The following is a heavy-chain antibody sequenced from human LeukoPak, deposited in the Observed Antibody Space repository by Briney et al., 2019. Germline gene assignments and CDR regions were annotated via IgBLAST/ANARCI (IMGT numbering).Heavy chain of an antibody. D-gene: IGHD2-2*01. CDR3: ARGRYCTSPSCYLAY. CDR2: INPDGSST. V-gene: IGHV3-74*01. Sequence: GGSLRLSCAASGFTFSTYWTHWVRQAPGKGLVWVSRINPDGSSTSYADSVKGRFTISRDNAKNTLYLQMNSLRAEDTGVFYCARGRYCTSPSCYLAYWGQGTLVTVSS. CDR1: GFTFSTYW. J-gene: IGHJ4*02.